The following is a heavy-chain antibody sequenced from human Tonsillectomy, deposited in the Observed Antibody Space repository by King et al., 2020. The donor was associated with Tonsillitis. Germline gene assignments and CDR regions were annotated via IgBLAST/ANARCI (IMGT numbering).Heavy chain of an antibody. D-gene: IGHD6-19*01. CDR1: GFSFSSYA. Sequence: VQLVESGGGLVQPGGSLRLSCAASGFSFSSYAMNWVRQAPGKGLEWVSTISGSGASTYYADSVKGRFTISRDNSKNMLYLQMDSLRAEDTAVYYCAKGGSGWYGGLDYWGQGSLVTVSS. CDR3: AKGGSGWYGGLDY. J-gene: IGHJ4*02. CDR2: ISGSGAST. V-gene: IGHV3-23*04.